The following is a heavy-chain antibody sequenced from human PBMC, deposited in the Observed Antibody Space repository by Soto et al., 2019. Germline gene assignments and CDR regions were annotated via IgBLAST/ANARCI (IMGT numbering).Heavy chain of an antibody. D-gene: IGHD6-19*01. V-gene: IGHV4-4*02. CDR1: GGSISTNNW. CDR2: IYHSGRT. CDR3: ARVGVEDAVAGAFEY. J-gene: IGHJ4*02. Sequence: QVQLQESGPGLVKPSGTLSLTCTVSGGSISTNNWWSWVRQPPGQGLEWIGEIYHSGRTNYIPSLKSRVTISVDKSKNQFSLNVNSVTAADTAVYYCARVGVEDAVAGAFEYWGRGSLVTVSS.